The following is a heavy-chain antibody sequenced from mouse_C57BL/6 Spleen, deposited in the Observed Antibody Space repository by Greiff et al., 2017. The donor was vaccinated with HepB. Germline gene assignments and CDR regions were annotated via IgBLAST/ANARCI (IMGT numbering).Heavy chain of an antibody. Sequence: VQLQQSGAELAKPGASVKLSCKASGYTFTSYWMHWVQQRPGQGLEWIGYINPSSGYTKYNQKFKDQATLTADKSSSTAYMQLSSLTYEDSAVYYCASKDAMDYWGQGTSVTVSS. J-gene: IGHJ4*01. CDR1: GYTFTSYW. CDR2: INPSSGYT. CDR3: ASKDAMDY. V-gene: IGHV1-7*01.